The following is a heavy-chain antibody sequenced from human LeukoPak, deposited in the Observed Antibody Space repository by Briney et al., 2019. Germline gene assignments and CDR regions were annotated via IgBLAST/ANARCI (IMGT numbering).Heavy chain of an antibody. D-gene: IGHD3-22*01. J-gene: IGHJ4*02. CDR1: GFTVSRNY. CDR2: IYSGGTT. CDR3: ATSYYSDGSGYFLGFDY. Sequence: GGSLRLSCAASGFTVSRNYMSWVRQAPAKGLEWVSVIYSGGTTYYADSVKDRFTISRDNSQNTLYLQISSLRAEDTAVYYCATSYYSDGSGYFLGFDYWGQGTLVTVSS. V-gene: IGHV3-66*01.